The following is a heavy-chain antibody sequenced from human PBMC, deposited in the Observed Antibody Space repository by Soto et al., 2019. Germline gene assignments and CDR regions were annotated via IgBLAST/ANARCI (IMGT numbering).Heavy chain of an antibody. CDR3: AIARGADSSLAH. V-gene: IGHV3-33*04. J-gene: IGHJ4*02. CDR2: ISFDSSEI. CDR1: GFIFSNYA. D-gene: IGHD2-21*01. Sequence: LRLSFVGSGFIFSNYALHWVRQAPGKGLEWVAFISFDSSEIHYADSVKGRFTISRDNPRNTLFLHVNSPRADDTAVYYCAIARGADSSLAHWGKGTLVTVSS.